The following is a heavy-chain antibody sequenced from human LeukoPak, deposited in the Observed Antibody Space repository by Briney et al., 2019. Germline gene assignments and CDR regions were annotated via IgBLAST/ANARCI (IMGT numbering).Heavy chain of an antibody. CDR2: INPNSGGT. D-gene: IGHD4-17*01. CDR3: ARAPSPTVTYFDY. V-gene: IGHV1-2*02. Sequence: ASVKVSCKTSGYTFTVYHMHWVRQAPGQGLEWMGWINPNSGGTNYAQKFQGRVTMTRDTSISTAYMELSRLRSDDTAVYYCARAPSPTVTYFDYWGQGTLVTVSS. J-gene: IGHJ4*02. CDR1: GYTFTVYH.